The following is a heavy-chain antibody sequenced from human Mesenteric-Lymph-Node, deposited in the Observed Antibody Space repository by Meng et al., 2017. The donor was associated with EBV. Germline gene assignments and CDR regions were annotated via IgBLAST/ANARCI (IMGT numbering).Heavy chain of an antibody. J-gene: IGHJ5*02. CDR3: AKDNGDYVSDP. Sequence: QLQPQESGPGLVKPPETLSLTCTVSGGSISNINFFWAWVRQSPGKGPESLGTVHYSGGTHYNPSLKSRVTISVDTSKNTFSLKLSSVTAADTAVYYCAKDNGDYVSDPWGQGTLVTVSS. CDR2: VHYSGGT. D-gene: IGHD4-17*01. CDR1: GGSISNINFF. V-gene: IGHV4-39*07.